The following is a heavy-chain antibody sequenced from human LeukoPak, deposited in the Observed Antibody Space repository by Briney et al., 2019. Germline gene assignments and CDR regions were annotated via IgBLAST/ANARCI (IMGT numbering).Heavy chain of an antibody. Sequence: GGSLRLSCAASGFTFSSYEMNWVRQAPGKGLEWISYISSSSSTIYYADSVKGRFTISRDNAKNSLYLQMNSLRAEDTAVYYCARDNIRGYYYMDVWGKGTTVTVSS. CDR3: ARDNIRGYYYMDV. CDR1: GFTFSSYE. V-gene: IGHV3-48*01. J-gene: IGHJ6*03. CDR2: ISSSSSTI.